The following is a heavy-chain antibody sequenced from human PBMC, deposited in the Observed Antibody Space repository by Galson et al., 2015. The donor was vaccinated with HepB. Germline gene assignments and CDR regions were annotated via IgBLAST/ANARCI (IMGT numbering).Heavy chain of an antibody. Sequence: SVKVSCKASGGTFSSYTISWVRQAPGQGLEWMGRIIPILGIANYAQKFQGRVTITADKSTSTAYMELSSLRSEDTAVYYCARAMSGDYHIPLGNAFDIWGQGTMVTVSS. J-gene: IGHJ3*02. V-gene: IGHV1-69*02. CDR1: GGTFSSYT. CDR2: IIPILGIA. CDR3: ARAMSGDYHIPLGNAFDI. D-gene: IGHD4-17*01.